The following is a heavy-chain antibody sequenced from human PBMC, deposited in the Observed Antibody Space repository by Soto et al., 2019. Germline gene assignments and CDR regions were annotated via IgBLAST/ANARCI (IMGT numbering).Heavy chain of an antibody. CDR2: IRNKADKYAT. D-gene: IGHD2-21*01. CDR3: CRRDDRWGSCDY. J-gene: IGHJ4*02. CDR1: GLTFSASA. V-gene: IGHV3-73*01. Sequence: GGSLRLSCVASGLTFSASAMHWVRQASGKGLEWVGRIRNKADKYATVYAAPVQGRFTISRDDSKSMAYLQMNSLKTEDTAVYSCCRRDDRWGSCDYWGQETLVTVSS.